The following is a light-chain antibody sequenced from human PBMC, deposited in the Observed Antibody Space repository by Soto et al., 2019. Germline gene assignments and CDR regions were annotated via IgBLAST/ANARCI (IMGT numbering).Light chain of an antibody. CDR1: NIGSKN. J-gene: IGLJ2*01. Sequence: SYELTQPLSVSVALGQTARITCGGNNIGSKNVHWYQQKPGQAPVLVIYRDTNRPSGIPERFSGSNSGNTATLTISRAQAGDEADNYCLVWDSSTVFGGGTKLTVL. V-gene: IGLV3-9*01. CDR3: LVWDSSTV. CDR2: RDT.